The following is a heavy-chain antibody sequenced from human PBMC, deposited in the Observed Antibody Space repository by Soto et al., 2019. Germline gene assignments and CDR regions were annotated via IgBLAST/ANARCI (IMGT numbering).Heavy chain of an antibody. Sequence: ASVKVSCTASGYTFTSYGISWVRQAPGQGLEWMGWISAYNGNTNYAQKLQGRVTMTTDTSTSTAYMELRSLRSDDTAVYYCAREYSGYGGYYYYYGMDVWGQGTTVTVSS. CDR1: GYTFTSYG. D-gene: IGHD5-12*01. J-gene: IGHJ6*02. CDR2: ISAYNGNT. CDR3: AREYSGYGGYYYYYGMDV. V-gene: IGHV1-18*01.